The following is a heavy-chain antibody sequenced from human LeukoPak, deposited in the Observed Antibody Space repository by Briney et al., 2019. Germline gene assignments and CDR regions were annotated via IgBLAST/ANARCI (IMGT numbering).Heavy chain of an antibody. CDR1: GYTFTSYG. CDR3: ARGQSNYYDSSGYYYVENWFDP. J-gene: IGHJ5*02. CDR2: INPSGGST. Sequence: ASVKVSCKASGYTFTSYGISWVRQAPGQGLEWMGIINPSGGSTSYAQIFQGRVTMTRDTSTSTVYMELSSLRSEDTAVYYCARGQSNYYDSSGYYYVENWFDPWGQGTLVTVSS. V-gene: IGHV1-46*01. D-gene: IGHD3-22*01.